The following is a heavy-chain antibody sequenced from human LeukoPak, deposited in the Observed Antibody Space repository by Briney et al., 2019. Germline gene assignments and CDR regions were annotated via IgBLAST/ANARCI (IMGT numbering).Heavy chain of an antibody. CDR1: GYTFNKYG. CDR2: ISAYNGDT. D-gene: IGHD6-19*01. J-gene: IGHJ4*02. CDR3: ARDPSNNSGWRAFFDY. Sequence: ASVKVSCKASGYTFNKYGISWVRQAPGQGLEWMGWISAYNGDTNYAQKFQGRVTMTTDTSTSTAYMEVRSLRSDDTAVYYCARDPSNNSGWRAFFDYWGQGTLVTVSS. V-gene: IGHV1-18*01.